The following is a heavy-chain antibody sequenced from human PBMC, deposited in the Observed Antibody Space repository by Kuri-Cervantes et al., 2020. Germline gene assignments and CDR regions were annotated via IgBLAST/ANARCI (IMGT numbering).Heavy chain of an antibody. CDR3: AKGTLEFCSGGSCYPVDY. CDR2: ISGSGGST. D-gene: IGHD2-15*01. J-gene: IGHJ4*02. CDR1: GFTFSSYA. Sequence: GESLKISCAASGFTFSSYAMSWVRQAPGKGLEWVSAISGSGGSTYYADSVKGRFTISRDNSKNTLYLQMNSLRAEDTAVYYCAKGTLEFCSGGSCYPVDYWGQGTLVTVSS. V-gene: IGHV3-23*01.